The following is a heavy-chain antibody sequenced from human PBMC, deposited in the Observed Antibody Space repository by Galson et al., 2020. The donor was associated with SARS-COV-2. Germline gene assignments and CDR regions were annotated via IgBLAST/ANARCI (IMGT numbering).Heavy chain of an antibody. CDR3: ARGMEDFWSGYFDS. CDR1: GGSILSDDYY. CDR2: IYHNGST. V-gene: IGHV4-31*03. J-gene: IGHJ4*02. Sequence: SETLSLTCTVSGGSILSDDYYWSWIRQHPGKGLEWIGYIYHNGSTYFNPSLKSRLIISVDTSNNQFSLNLRFVTAADTAVYYCARGMEDFWSGYFDSWGQGTLVTVSS. D-gene: IGHD3-3*01.